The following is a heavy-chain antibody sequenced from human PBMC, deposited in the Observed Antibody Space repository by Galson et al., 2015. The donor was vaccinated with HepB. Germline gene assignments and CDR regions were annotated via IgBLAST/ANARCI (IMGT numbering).Heavy chain of an antibody. V-gene: IGHV6-1*01. CDR2: TYYKSKWYN. D-gene: IGHD4-23*01. Sequence: CAISGDSVSSNSAVWNWLRQSPSRGLEWLGRTYYKSKWYNHYAVSVKSRITISPDTTKNQFSLQLKPVTPEGTAVYFCARANGGNSGGYYMDVWGRGTTVTVSS. J-gene: IGHJ6*03. CDR1: GDSVSSNSAV. CDR3: ARANGGNSGGYYMDV.